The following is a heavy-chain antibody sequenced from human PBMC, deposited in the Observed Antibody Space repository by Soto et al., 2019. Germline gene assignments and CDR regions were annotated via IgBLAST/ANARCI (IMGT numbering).Heavy chain of an antibody. V-gene: IGHV1-18*04. D-gene: IGHD6-13*01. CDR2: ISAYNGNT. CDR1: GYTFTSYG. Sequence: QVQLVQSGAEVKKPGASVKVSCKASGYTFTSYGISCVRQAPGQGLEWMGWISAYNGNTNYAQKLQGRVTMTTDTSTSTAYMELRSLRSDDTAVYYFSRAENLEGYSSSWYCAFDIWGQGTMVTVSS. CDR3: SRAENLEGYSSSWYCAFDI. J-gene: IGHJ3*02.